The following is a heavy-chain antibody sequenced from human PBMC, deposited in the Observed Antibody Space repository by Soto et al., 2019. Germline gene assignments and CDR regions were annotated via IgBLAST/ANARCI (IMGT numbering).Heavy chain of an antibody. J-gene: IGHJ4*02. CDR2: ISGSGGST. Sequence: EVQLLESGGGLVQPGGSLRLSCAASGFTFSSYAMSWVRQAPGKGLVWVSAISGSGGSTYYADSVKGRFTISRDTSKNPLYLQMNSLRAEDTAVYYWAKDVRGSLPHIWGYGGQGTLVTVSS. V-gene: IGHV3-23*01. CDR1: GFTFSSYA. D-gene: IGHD3-10*01. CDR3: AKDVRGSLPHIWGY.